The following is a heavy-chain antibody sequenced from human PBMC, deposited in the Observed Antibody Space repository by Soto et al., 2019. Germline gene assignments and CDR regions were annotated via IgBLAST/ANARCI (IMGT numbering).Heavy chain of an antibody. CDR3: ASANGWFDP. Sequence: QVQLQESGPGLVKPSQTLSLTCTVSGGSISSGGYYWSWIRQHPGKGLEWIGYNYYSGSTYYNPSLXXRXTXXVTPSKNQFSLKLSSVTAADTAVYYCASANGWFDPWGQGTLVTVSS. CDR1: GGSISSGGYY. D-gene: IGHD7-27*01. J-gene: IGHJ5*02. CDR2: NYYSGST. V-gene: IGHV4-31*03.